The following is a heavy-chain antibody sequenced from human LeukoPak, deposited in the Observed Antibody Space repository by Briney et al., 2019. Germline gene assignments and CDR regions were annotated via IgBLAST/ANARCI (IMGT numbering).Heavy chain of an antibody. J-gene: IGHJ4*02. D-gene: IGHD3-10*01. CDR3: ARGQRVLWFGISYFDY. V-gene: IGHV3-7*03. Sequence: PGGSLRLSCAASGFTFSSYWMSWVRQAPGKGLEWVANIKQDGSEKYYVDSVKGRFTISRDNAKNSLYLQMDSLRAEDTAVYCCARGQRVLWFGISYFDYWGQGTLVTVSS. CDR2: IKQDGSEK. CDR1: GFTFSSYW.